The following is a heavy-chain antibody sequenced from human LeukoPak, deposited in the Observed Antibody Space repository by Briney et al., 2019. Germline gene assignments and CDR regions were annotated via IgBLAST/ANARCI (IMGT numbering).Heavy chain of an antibody. CDR2: ITSSGTYT. J-gene: IGHJ6*03. V-gene: IGHV3-21*01. Sequence: PGGSLRLSCADSGFTFNNYNMNWVRQAPGKAMEWVSSITSSGTYTFYADSVKGRFTISRDNAKNSLYLQMDSLGPEDTAVYYCARDPYSGNYGTYYYYYMDVWGKGTTVTISS. CDR3: ARDPYSGNYGTYYYYYMDV. D-gene: IGHD1-26*01. CDR1: GFTFNNYN.